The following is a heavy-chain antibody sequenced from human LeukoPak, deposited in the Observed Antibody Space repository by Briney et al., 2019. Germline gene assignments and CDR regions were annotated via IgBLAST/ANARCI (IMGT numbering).Heavy chain of an antibody. CDR1: GYMFTSCG. CDR3: ARDGGSGWYFHGWFDP. V-gene: IGHV1-18*01. D-gene: IGHD6-19*01. CDR2: ISAYNGNT. J-gene: IGHJ5*02. Sequence: EASVKVFCKASGYMFTSCGISWVRQAPGQGLEWMGWISAYNGNTNYAQKLQGRVTMTTDTSTSTAYMELRSLRSDDTAVYYCARDGGSGWYFHGWFDPWGQGTLVTVSS.